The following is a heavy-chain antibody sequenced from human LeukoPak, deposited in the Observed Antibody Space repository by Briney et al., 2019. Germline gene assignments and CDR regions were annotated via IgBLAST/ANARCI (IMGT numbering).Heavy chain of an antibody. J-gene: IGHJ4*02. CDR1: GFTFSSYW. Sequence: GGSLRLSCAASGFTFSSYWMSWVRQAPGEGLEWVANIKQDGSEKDYVDSVKGRFTISRDTAKNSLYLQMNSLRAEDTAVYYCARIKSQGVVVPLLRSTYYFDYWGQGTLVTVSS. CDR3: ARIKSQGVVVPLLRSTYYFDY. V-gene: IGHV3-7*01. CDR2: IKQDGSEK. D-gene: IGHD2-21*01.